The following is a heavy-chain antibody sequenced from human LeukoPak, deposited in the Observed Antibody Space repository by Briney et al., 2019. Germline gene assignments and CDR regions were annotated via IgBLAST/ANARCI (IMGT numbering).Heavy chain of an antibody. Sequence: GGSLRLSCAASGFTFSSYAMSWVRQAAGKGLEWVSGIGTGGDTHYPGSVKGRFTISRENAKNSLYLQMNGLTAGDTAVYYCARDVGASGLDVWGQGTTVTVSS. CDR3: ARDVGASGLDV. CDR2: IGTGGDT. CDR1: GFTFSSYA. D-gene: IGHD3-16*01. J-gene: IGHJ6*02. V-gene: IGHV3-13*01.